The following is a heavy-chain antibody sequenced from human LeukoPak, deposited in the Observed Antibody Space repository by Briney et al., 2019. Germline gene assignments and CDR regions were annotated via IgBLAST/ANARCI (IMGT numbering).Heavy chain of an antibody. CDR2: ISGSGGST. CDR3: AKDLSYGDYEVFNWFDP. V-gene: IGHV3-23*01. CDR1: GFTFSSYA. J-gene: IGHJ5*02. Sequence: SGGSLRLFCAASGFTFSSYAMSWVRQAPGKGLEWVSAISGSGGSTYYADSVKGRFTISRDNSKNTLYLQMNSLRAEDTAVYYCAKDLSYGDYEVFNWFDPWGQGTLVTVSS. D-gene: IGHD4-17*01.